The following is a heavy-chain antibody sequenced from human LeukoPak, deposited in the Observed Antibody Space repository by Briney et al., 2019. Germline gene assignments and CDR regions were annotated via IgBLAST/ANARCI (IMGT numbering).Heavy chain of an antibody. CDR3: ARAGWGYYYDSSGYLRATPKDAFDI. J-gene: IGHJ3*02. CDR1: GYTFTSYY. D-gene: IGHD3-22*01. V-gene: IGHV1-46*01. CDR2: INPSGGST. Sequence: ASVTVSCKASGYTFTSYYMHWVRQAPGQGLEWMGIINPSGGSTSYAQKFQGRVTMTRDMSTSTVYMELSSLRSEDTAVYYCARAGWGYYYDSSGYLRATPKDAFDIWGQGTMVTVSS.